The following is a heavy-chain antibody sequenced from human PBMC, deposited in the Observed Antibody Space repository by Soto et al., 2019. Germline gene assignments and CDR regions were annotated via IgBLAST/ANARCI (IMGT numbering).Heavy chain of an antibody. Sequence: SETLSLTCIVSGESISSSSYYWGWIRQPPGKGLGWIGSIYYSGRTYYNPSFKSRVTISIDTSKNQFSLKLSSVTATDTAVYYCARQRTTVVTQAYFDHWGQGALVTVSS. D-gene: IGHD2-21*02. V-gene: IGHV4-39*01. CDR3: ARQRTTVVTQAYFDH. CDR1: GESISSSSYY. J-gene: IGHJ4*02. CDR2: IYYSGRT.